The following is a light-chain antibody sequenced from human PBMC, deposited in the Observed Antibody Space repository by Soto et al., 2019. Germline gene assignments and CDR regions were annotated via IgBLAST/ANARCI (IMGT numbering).Light chain of an antibody. CDR2: DAS. Sequence: DIQVTQSPSSLSASVGDRVTITCQASQNIRNYLNWYQHKLGKAPRLLISDASHLEPGVPSSFSATGSGTDFTLTISDLQPGDRATYFCQQYDELPYTFGGGTRLEI. V-gene: IGKV1-33*01. J-gene: IGKJ2*01. CDR3: QQYDELPYT. CDR1: QNIRNY.